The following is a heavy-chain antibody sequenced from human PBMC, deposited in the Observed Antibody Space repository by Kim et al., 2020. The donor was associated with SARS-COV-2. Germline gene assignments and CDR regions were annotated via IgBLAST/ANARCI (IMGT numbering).Heavy chain of an antibody. D-gene: IGHD3-22*01. V-gene: IGHV4-39*01. CDR3: ARQRDSSSWYPDYFDY. J-gene: IGHJ4*02. Sequence: PSLKSRVPISADTSKNKFSLNLNSVTAADTAVYYCARQRDSSSWYPDYFDYWGQGSLVTVSS.